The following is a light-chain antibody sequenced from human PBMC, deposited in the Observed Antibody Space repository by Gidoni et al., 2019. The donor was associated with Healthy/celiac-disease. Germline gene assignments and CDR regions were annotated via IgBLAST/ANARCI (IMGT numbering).Light chain of an antibody. J-gene: IGLJ2*01. CDR3: AAWDDSLNVV. Sequence: QSVLTKPPSASGTPGQRVTIPCSGSSSNIGSNTVNWYQQLPGTAPKLLIDSNNQRPSGFPDRFSGSKSGTSASLAISGLQSEDEADYYCAAWDDSLNVVFGGGTKLTVL. CDR1: SSNIGSNT. V-gene: IGLV1-44*01. CDR2: SNN.